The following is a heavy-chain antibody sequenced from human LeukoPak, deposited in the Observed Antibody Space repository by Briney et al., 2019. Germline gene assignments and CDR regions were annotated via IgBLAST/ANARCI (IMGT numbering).Heavy chain of an antibody. D-gene: IGHD6-13*01. CDR3: AREAGAAGASGFDD. Sequence: ASVKVSCKASGYTLNMDWVRQAPGQGLEWMGIITPSGDSTSYAQKFQGRVTMTRDTSTSTVYMELSNLRSEDTAVYYCAREAGAAGASGFDDWGQGSLVTVSS. CDR2: ITPSGDST. CDR1: GYTLN. V-gene: IGHV1-46*01. J-gene: IGHJ4*02.